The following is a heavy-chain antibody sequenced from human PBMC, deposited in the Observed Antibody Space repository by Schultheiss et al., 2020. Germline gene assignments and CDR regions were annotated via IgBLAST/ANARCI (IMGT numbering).Heavy chain of an antibody. Sequence: GGSLRLSCAASGFTFSDYYMSWIRQAPGKGLEWVANIKQDGSEKYYADSVKGRFTISRDNSKNTLYLQMNSLRAEDTAVYYCARARCSSTSCFYYGMDVWGQGTTVTVSS. CDR2: IKQDGSEK. CDR1: GFTFSDYY. J-gene: IGHJ6*02. D-gene: IGHD2-2*01. CDR3: ARARCSSTSCFYYGMDV. V-gene: IGHV3-7*01.